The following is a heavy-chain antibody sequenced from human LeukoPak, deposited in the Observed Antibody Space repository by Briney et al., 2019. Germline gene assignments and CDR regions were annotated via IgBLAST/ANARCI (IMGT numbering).Heavy chain of an antibody. V-gene: IGHV4-34*01. J-gene: IGHJ6*04. CDR1: GGSFNDDC. D-gene: IGHD3-10*01. CDR2: INPRGST. Sequence: SETLSLTCAGYGGSFNDDCWNWIRQPPGKGLQWIGEINPRGSTRYNSSLKSRVTISADTSKSQVSLKVNSVTAADTAVYYCARGRESQQRGWFGESQAVYYPFVDVWGTGTTVTVSS. CDR3: ARGRESQQRGWFGESQAVYYPFVDV.